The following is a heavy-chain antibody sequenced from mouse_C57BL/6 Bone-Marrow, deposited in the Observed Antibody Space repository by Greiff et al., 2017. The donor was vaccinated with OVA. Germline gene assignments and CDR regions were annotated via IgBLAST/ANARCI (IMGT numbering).Heavy chain of an antibody. Sequence: VQLQQPGAELVKPGASVKLSCKASGYTFTSYWMHWVKQRPGQGLEWIGMIHPNSGSTNYNEKFKSKATLTVDKSSSTAYMQLSSLTSEDSAVYYCARWGLRKEVGYWGQGTTRTVSS. D-gene: IGHD2-4*01. CDR2: IHPNSGST. J-gene: IGHJ2*01. V-gene: IGHV1-64*01. CDR1: GYTFTSYW. CDR3: ARWGLRKEVGY.